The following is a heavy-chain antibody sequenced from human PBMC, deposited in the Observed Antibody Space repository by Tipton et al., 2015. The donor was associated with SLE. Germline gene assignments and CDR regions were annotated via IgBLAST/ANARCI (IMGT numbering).Heavy chain of an antibody. CDR1: NGSISSYY. V-gene: IGHV4-59*08. CDR2: IYYGGST. J-gene: IGHJ6*03. D-gene: IGHD5-18*01. CDR3: ARGGLRYSYYYYMDV. Sequence: TLSLTCTVSNGSISSYYWSWIRRPPGGGLEWIGYIYYGGSTKYNPSLKSRLTISVDTSKNQFSLKLNSVTAADTAVYYCARGGLRYSYYYYMDVWGKGTTVTVSS.